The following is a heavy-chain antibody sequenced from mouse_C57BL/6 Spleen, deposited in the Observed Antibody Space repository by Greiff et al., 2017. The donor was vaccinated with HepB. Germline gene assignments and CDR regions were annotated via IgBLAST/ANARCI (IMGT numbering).Heavy chain of an antibody. V-gene: IGHV1-82*01. CDR1: GYAFSSSW. CDR2: IYPGDGDT. D-gene: IGHD1-1*01. Sequence: QVQLQQSGPELVKPGASVKISCKASGYAFSSSWMNWVKQRPGKGLEWIGRIYPGDGDTNYNGKFKGKATLTADKSSSTAYMQLSSLTSEDSAVYFCARDYGSRRGYFDYWGQGTTLTVSS. J-gene: IGHJ2*01. CDR3: ARDYGSRRGYFDY.